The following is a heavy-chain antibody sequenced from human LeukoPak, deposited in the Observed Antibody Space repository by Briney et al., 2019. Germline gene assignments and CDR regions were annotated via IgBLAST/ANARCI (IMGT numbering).Heavy chain of an antibody. V-gene: IGHV3-23*01. CDR1: GFTVSSNY. D-gene: IGHD3-3*01. J-gene: IGHJ4*02. CDR2: ISGSGGST. Sequence: GGSLRLSCAASGFTVSSNYMSWVRQAPGKGLEWVSAISGSGGSTYYADSVKGRFTISRDNSKNTLYLQMNSLRAEDTAVYYCAKFTDFWSGPVDYWGQGTLVTVSS. CDR3: AKFTDFWSGPVDY.